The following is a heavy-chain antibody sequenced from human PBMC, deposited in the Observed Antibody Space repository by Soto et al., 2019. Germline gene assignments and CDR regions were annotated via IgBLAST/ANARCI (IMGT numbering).Heavy chain of an antibody. V-gene: IGHV3-15*01. Sequence: GGSLRLSCAASGFTLSDAWMSWVRHAPGKGLDWVGRIKSKSDGGTTEYAAPVRGRFTISRDDSKNTLYLQMNSLKTEDTAVYYCTTDLWRIAVVVGSTGYFNPWGQGTPVTVSS. CDR2: IKSKSDGGTT. CDR3: TTDLWRIAVVVGSTGYFNP. D-gene: IGHD2-15*01. J-gene: IGHJ5*02. CDR1: GFTLSDAW.